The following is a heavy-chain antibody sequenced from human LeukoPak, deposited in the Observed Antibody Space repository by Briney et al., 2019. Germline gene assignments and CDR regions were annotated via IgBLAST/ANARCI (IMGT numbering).Heavy chain of an antibody. D-gene: IGHD5-18*01. V-gene: IGHV4-4*07. CDR1: GGSISTHY. CDR3: ARGGDTFDK. Sequence: SETLSLTCTVSGGSISTHYWTLMRQPAGRGLQWIGRMHLSGSTSYNPSLESRVTMLLDTSKNQVSLRLHSVTAADTALYYCARGGDTFDKWGQGTMVIVSS. CDR2: MHLSGST. J-gene: IGHJ3*02.